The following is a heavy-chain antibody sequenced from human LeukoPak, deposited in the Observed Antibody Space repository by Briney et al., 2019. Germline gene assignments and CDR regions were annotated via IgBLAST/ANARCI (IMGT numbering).Heavy chain of an antibody. CDR1: GFNITKTY. Sequence: GGSLRLSCAASGFNITKTYLMWARQAPGKRLEWVSVTYAGGASWYGDFVEGRFTISRDNSKNTLYLQMNSLRAEDTAVYYCAKDGVTFGSGWYYFDYWGQGTLVTVSS. J-gene: IGHJ4*02. CDR2: TYAGGAS. CDR3: AKDGVTFGSGWYYFDY. D-gene: IGHD6-19*01. V-gene: IGHV3-53*05.